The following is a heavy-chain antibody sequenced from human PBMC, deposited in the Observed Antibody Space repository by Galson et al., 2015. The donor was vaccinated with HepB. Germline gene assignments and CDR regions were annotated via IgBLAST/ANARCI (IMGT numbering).Heavy chain of an antibody. CDR3: ARDPYDSSGQPESPY. CDR2: IIPIFGTA. Sequence: SVKVSCKASGGTFSSYAISWVRQAPGQGLEWMGGIIPIFGTANYAQKFQGRVTITADESTSTAYMELSSLRSEDTAVYYCARDPYDSSGQPESPYWGQGTLVTVSS. CDR1: GGTFSSYA. V-gene: IGHV1-69*13. J-gene: IGHJ4*02. D-gene: IGHD3-22*01.